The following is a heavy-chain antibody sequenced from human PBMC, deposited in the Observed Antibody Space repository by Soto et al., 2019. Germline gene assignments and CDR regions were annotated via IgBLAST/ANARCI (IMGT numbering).Heavy chain of an antibody. Sequence: ASVKVSCKASGYTFTTSCISWVRQAPGQGLEWMGWINTDNSKTYYAPKLQGRVTMTTDTSTSTAYLDLRSLKSDDTAVYYCARGITFGGVLNGMDVWGQGTTVTVS. D-gene: IGHD3-16*01. CDR2: INTDNSKT. J-gene: IGHJ6*02. V-gene: IGHV1-18*01. CDR1: GYTFTTSC. CDR3: ARGITFGGVLNGMDV.